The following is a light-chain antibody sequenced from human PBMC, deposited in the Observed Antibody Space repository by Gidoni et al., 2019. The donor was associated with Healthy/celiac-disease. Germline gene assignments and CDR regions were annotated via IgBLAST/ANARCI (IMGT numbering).Light chain of an antibody. Sequence: QSVLTQPHQASGTPGQRVTSPASGSRSNIGSNYEYWYQQLPGTAPKHLIYRNNQRPSGVPDRFSGSKSGTSASLAISGLRSEDESDYYCAAWDDSLSGVVFGRATKLTVL. CDR3: AAWDDSLSGVV. V-gene: IGLV1-47*01. CDR1: RSNIGSNY. J-gene: IGLJ2*01. CDR2: RNN.